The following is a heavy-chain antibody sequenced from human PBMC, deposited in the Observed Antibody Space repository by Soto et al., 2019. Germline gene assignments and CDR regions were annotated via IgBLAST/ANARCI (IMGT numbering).Heavy chain of an antibody. CDR3: ARVPYCSTTSCYYGMDV. CDR2: ISAYNGNT. Sequence: QVQLLQSGTEVKKPGASMTVSCKASGFTFTSFGFSWVRQAPGQGLEWMGWISAYNGNTYYAQKVQGRVAMTTDTSTSTAYMELRSLRSDDTAVYYCARVPYCSTTSCYYGMDVWGQGTTVTVSS. V-gene: IGHV1-18*01. J-gene: IGHJ6*02. CDR1: GFTFTSFG. D-gene: IGHD2-2*01.